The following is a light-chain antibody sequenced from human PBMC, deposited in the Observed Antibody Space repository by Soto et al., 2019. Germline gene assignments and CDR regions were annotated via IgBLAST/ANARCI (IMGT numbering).Light chain of an antibody. J-gene: IGKJ2*01. V-gene: IGKV1-5*03. CDR2: KAS. Sequence: DIQLTQSPATLSASVGDRVTITCRASQSISTWLAWYQQKPGTVPKLLIYKASTLESGVPSRFSGSRSGTEFTLTVSSLQRDDFATYYCQQYNDSFPYTFGQGTKVDIK. CDR3: QQYNDSFPYT. CDR1: QSISTW.